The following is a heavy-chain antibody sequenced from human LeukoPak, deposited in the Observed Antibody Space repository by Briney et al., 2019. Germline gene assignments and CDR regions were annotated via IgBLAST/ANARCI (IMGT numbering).Heavy chain of an antibody. CDR2: IWYDGSKK. V-gene: IGHV3-33*01. D-gene: IGHD6-6*01. CDR1: GFTFRAYG. CDR3: ARDPSFPYYFDY. Sequence: GGSLRLSCAASGFTFRAYGMHWVRQSPGKGLEWVAVIWYDGSKKYYGDSVKGRFTISRDNSKNTLFLQMNSLRAEATAVYYCARDPSFPYYFDYWGQGTLVTVPS. J-gene: IGHJ4*02.